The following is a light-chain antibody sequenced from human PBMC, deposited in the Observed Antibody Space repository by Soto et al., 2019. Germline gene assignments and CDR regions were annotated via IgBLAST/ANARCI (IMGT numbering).Light chain of an antibody. J-gene: IGKJ2*01. V-gene: IGKV3-20*01. CDR2: GAS. CDR1: QIVNNNY. Sequence: EMVLTQSPDTLSLSPGARATLSCRASQIVNNNYLAWYQQKPGQAPRLLIYGASSRPGGIPDKFSGSGSGTDFTFTINRLEPEDFAVEYCQQYGRSPYTFAQGTKLEI. CDR3: QQYGRSPYT.